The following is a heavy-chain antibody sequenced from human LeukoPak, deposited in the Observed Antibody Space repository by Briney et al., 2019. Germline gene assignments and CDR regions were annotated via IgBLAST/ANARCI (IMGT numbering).Heavy chain of an antibody. Sequence: SVKVSCKASGGTFSNYAINWVRQAPGQGLEWMGVIIPLFGTANYAQKFQGRVTITAVESMSTAYMELSSLRSVDTAVYYCARGWLAESTVVTPYNYWGQGTLVTVSS. D-gene: IGHD4-23*01. V-gene: IGHV1-69*13. CDR2: IIPLFGTA. CDR3: ARGWLAESTVVTPYNY. J-gene: IGHJ4*02. CDR1: GGTFSNYA.